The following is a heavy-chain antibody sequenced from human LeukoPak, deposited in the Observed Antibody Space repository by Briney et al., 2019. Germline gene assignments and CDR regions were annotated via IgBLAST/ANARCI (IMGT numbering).Heavy chain of an antibody. D-gene: IGHD5-18*01. J-gene: IGHJ4*02. CDR1: GYTFTGYY. CDR2: INPNSGDT. V-gene: IGHV1-2*02. CDR3: AIQGGYSYGSRPRELHYYFDY. Sequence: ASEKVSYKASGYTFTGYYLHWVRQAPGQGPEWMGWINPNSGDTNYAQKFQGRVTITRDTSIRTAYMELSRLRSDDTAVYYCAIQGGYSYGSRPRELHYYFDYWGRGTLVTVSS.